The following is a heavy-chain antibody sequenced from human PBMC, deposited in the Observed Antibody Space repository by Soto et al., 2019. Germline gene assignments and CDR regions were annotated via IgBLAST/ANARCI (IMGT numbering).Heavy chain of an antibody. CDR1: GYTFTSYG. J-gene: IGHJ6*03. Sequence: ASVKVFCKASGYTFTSYGISWVRQAPGQGLEWMGWISAYNGNTNYSQKLQGRVTMTTDTSTSTAYMELRSLRSDDTAVYYCARIDMVRGVTYNYYYYYYMDVWGKGTTVTVSS. CDR2: ISAYNGNT. V-gene: IGHV1-18*01. CDR3: ARIDMVRGVTYNYYYYYYMDV. D-gene: IGHD3-10*01.